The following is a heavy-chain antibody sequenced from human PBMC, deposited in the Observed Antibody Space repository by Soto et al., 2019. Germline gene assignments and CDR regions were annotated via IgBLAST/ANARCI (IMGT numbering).Heavy chain of an antibody. V-gene: IGHV1-8*01. CDR3: SRGSGTYYDILTGYPHYYYYYGMDV. CDR1: GYTFTSYD. Sequence: QVQLVQSGAEVKKPGASVKVSCKASGYTFTSYDINWVRQATGQGLEWMGWMNPNSGNTGYAQKFQGRVTMTRNTSRSTAYMELSSLRSEDTAVYYCSRGSGTYYDILTGYPHYYYYYGMDVWGQGTTVTVSS. D-gene: IGHD3-9*01. CDR2: MNPNSGNT. J-gene: IGHJ6*02.